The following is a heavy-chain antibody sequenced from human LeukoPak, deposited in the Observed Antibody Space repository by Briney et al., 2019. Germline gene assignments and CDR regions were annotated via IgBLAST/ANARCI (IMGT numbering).Heavy chain of an antibody. Sequence: GGSLRLSCVASGFSFSDHFMDWVRQAPGKGLEWVGRARDKANGYTTEYAASVKGRFTISRDESRKSVYLQMSSLKTEDTAVYHCVKVDGTVIRGIIVTRLDYWGQGTLVTVSS. CDR3: VKVDGTVIRGIIVTRLDY. CDR1: GFSFSDHF. V-gene: IGHV3-72*01. D-gene: IGHD3-10*01. J-gene: IGHJ4*02. CDR2: ARDKANGYTT.